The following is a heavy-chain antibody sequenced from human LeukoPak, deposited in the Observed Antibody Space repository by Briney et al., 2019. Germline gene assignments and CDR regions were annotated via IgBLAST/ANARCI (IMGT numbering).Heavy chain of an antibody. CDR1: GFTFSSYA. CDR3: ANRGWRGAYYYFDY. CDR2: ISGSGGST. Sequence: GGSLRLSRAASGFTFSSYAMSWVRQAPGKGLEWVSAISGSGGSTYYADSVKGRFTISRDNSKNTLYLQMNSLRAEDTAVYYCANRGWRGAYYYFDYWGQGTLVTVSS. D-gene: IGHD2-21*01. J-gene: IGHJ4*02. V-gene: IGHV3-23*01.